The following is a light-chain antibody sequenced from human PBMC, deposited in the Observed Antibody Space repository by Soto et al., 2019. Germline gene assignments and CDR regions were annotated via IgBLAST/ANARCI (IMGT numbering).Light chain of an antibody. CDR2: SNS. Sequence: QSVLTQPPSTSGTPGQRVTISCSGSSSNIGSNFVYWYQQVPGTAPKLLMYSNSQRPSGVPDRFSGSKSGTSASLAIGGLGCENEVVYYFAPGNDLPSGLNFVFGVGTKPTAL. CDR1: SSNIGSNF. J-gene: IGLJ1*01. V-gene: IGLV1-47*02. CDR3: APGNDLPSGLNFV.